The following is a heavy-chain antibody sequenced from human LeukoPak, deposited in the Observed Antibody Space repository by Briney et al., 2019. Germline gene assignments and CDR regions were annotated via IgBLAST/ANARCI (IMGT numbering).Heavy chain of an antibody. CDR1: GGSLSSSSYY. J-gene: IGHJ4*02. CDR2: IYYSGST. Sequence: SETLSLTCTVSGGSLSSSSYYWGWIRQPPGKGLEWIGSIYYSGSTYYNPSLKSRVTISVDTSKNQFSLKLSSVTAADTAVYYCLDTAMVPHWGQGTLVTVSS. D-gene: IGHD5-18*01. V-gene: IGHV4-39*07. CDR3: LDTAMVPH.